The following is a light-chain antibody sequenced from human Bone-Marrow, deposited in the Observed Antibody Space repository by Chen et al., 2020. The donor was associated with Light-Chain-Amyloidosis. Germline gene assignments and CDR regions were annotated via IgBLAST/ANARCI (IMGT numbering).Light chain of an antibody. CDR2: GAS. V-gene: IGKV3-20*01. Sequence: EIVLTQSPGTLSMSLGERVTLSCRASQSVNINYLAWYQQKPGQAPRLLIYGASYRATGIPDRFSGGGSGTDISLTISRLEPGDVAVYYCQASRTFGQGTKLEIK. CDR3: QASRT. CDR1: QSVNINY. J-gene: IGKJ2*01.